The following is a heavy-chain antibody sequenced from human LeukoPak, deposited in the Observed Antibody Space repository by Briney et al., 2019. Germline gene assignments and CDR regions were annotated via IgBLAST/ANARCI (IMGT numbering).Heavy chain of an antibody. Sequence: ASVKLSCKASGGTFSSYASSWVRQAPGQGLEWMRGIIPILGTANYAQKFQGRVTITADESTSTAYMELSSLRSEDTAVYYCARDDCSSTSCHNWFDPWGQGTLVTVSS. J-gene: IGHJ5*02. V-gene: IGHV1-69*13. CDR1: GGTFSSYA. D-gene: IGHD2-2*01. CDR2: IIPILGTA. CDR3: ARDDCSSTSCHNWFDP.